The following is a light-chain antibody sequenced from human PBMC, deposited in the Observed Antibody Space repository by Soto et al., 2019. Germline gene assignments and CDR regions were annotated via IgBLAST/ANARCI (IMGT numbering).Light chain of an antibody. Sequence: QSALTQPRSVSGSPGQPVTISCTGTSRDVGAYNYVSLYQQHPGNAPKLMIYDVTKRPSGVPDRFSDSKSANTASLTISWLQAEDEGDYFCCSYAGPYSYVFGTGTKVTVL. CDR1: SRDVGAYNY. CDR2: DVT. J-gene: IGLJ1*01. V-gene: IGLV2-11*01. CDR3: CSYAGPYSYV.